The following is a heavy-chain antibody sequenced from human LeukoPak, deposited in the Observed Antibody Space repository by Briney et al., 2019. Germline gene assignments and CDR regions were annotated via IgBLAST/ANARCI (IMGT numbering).Heavy chain of an antibody. J-gene: IGHJ4*02. V-gene: IGHV1-18*01. Sequence: ALGKPSCKPSGSMFTRYGINSVAQAAGQRLGWMGWISAYNSNTHYAQKLQSRVSMNTDTSTSTAYMEVRSLRSDDTAVYYCARVKTMIVVVTLFDYWGQGTLVTVSS. CDR1: GSMFTRYG. CDR3: ARVKTMIVVVTLFDY. D-gene: IGHD3-22*01. CDR2: ISAYNSNT.